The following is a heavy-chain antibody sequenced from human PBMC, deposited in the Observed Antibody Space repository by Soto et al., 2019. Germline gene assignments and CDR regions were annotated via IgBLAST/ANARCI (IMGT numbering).Heavy chain of an antibody. J-gene: IGHJ4*02. V-gene: IGHV3-23*01. CDR2: ISGSGGST. CDR1: GFTFSSYA. D-gene: IGHD3-3*01. Sequence: GGSLRLSCAASGFTFSSYAMSWVRQAPGKGLEWVSAISGSGGSTYYADSVKGRFTISRDNSKNTLYLQMNSLRAEDTAVYYCALTQGVYYDGGPTDYWGQGTLVTVSS. CDR3: ALTQGVYYDGGPTDY.